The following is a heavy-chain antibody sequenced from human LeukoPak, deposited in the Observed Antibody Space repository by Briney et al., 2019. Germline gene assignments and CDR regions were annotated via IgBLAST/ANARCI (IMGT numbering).Heavy chain of an antibody. V-gene: IGHV1-3*01. CDR3: ARDTTGTTVVSDAYYYGMDV. J-gene: IGHJ6*02. CDR1: GYTFTSYA. D-gene: IGHD1-1*01. CDR2: INAGNGNT. Sequence: ASVKVSCKASGYTFTSYAMHWVRQAPGQRLEWMGWINAGNGNTKYPQKFQGRVTITRDTSASTAYMELSSLRSEDTAVYYCARDTTGTTVVSDAYYYGMDVWGQGTTVTVSS.